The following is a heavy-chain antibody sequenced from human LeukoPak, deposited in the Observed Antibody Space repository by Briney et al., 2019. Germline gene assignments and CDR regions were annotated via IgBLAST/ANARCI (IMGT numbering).Heavy chain of an antibody. CDR1: GYTFTGYY. Sequence: APVKVSCKASGYTFTGYYMHWVRQAPGQGLEWMGWINCNSGGTKYSQKFQGRVTMTRDTSISTVYMELNSLRSDDTAVYYCARDLITIATPYFDYWGQGTLVTVSS. CDR3: ARDLITIATPYFDY. J-gene: IGHJ4*02. D-gene: IGHD2-21*01. CDR2: INCNSGGT. V-gene: IGHV1-2*02.